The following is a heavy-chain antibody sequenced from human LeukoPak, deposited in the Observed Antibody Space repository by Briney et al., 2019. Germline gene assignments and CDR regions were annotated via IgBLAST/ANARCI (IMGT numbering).Heavy chain of an antibody. CDR1: GFTFSSYS. V-gene: IGHV3-21*04. CDR2: ISSSSSYI. Sequence: PGGSLRLSCAASGFTFSSYSMNWVRQAPGKGLEWVSSISSSSSYIYYADSVKGRFTISRDNAKNSLYLQMNSLRAEDTAVYYCAREEVTMVQGVNIGYYYYYMDVWGKGTTVTVSS. D-gene: IGHD3-10*01. J-gene: IGHJ6*03. CDR3: AREEVTMVQGVNIGYYYYYMDV.